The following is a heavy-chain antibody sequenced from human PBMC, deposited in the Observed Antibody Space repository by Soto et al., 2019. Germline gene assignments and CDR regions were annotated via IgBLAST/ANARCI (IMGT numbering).Heavy chain of an antibody. CDR1: GFTFNSYA. D-gene: IGHD2-15*01. V-gene: IGHV3-30*18. CDR2: ISYDGRNK. J-gene: IGHJ4*02. Sequence: GGSLRLSCAVSGFTFNSYAMHWVRQAPGKGLEWVAVISYDGRNKYYADSVKGRSTISRDNSRNTLYLQMNSLRAEDTAVYYCAKTGRDCSGGSCRDFWGQGTLVTVSS. CDR3: AKTGRDCSGGSCRDF.